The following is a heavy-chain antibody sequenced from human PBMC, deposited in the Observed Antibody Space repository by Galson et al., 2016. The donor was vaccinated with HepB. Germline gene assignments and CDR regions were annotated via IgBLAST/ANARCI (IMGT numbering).Heavy chain of an antibody. V-gene: IGHV1-18*01. Sequence: SCKASGYTFASYGISWVRQAPGQGLAWMGWISAYNGNTNYAQKLQGRVTMTTDTSTSTAYMELRSLRSDDTAVYYCARDWLVAVFYYRGQGTLVTVSS. CDR2: ISAYNGNT. D-gene: IGHD6-19*01. CDR3: ARDWLVAVFYY. CDR1: GYTFASYG. J-gene: IGHJ4*02.